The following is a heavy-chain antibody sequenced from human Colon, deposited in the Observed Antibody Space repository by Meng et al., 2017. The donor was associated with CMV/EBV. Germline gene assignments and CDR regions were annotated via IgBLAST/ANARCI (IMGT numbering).Heavy chain of an antibody. CDR1: GYKFSNYW. V-gene: IGHV5-51*01. J-gene: IGHJ6*02. Sequence: GESLKISCQGSGYKFSNYWIAWVRQMPGKGLELMGLISPGDSEIRYSPSFEGQVTISVDKSISTAYLQWRSLKASDTAIYYCASPTSDFYYYGMDVWGQGTTVTVSS. CDR3: ASPTSDFYYYGMDV. CDR2: ISPGDSEI.